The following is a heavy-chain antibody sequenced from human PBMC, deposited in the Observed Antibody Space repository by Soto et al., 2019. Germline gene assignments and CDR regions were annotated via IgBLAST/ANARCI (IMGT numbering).Heavy chain of an antibody. Sequence: SLRLSCAVSGFTFDDNTMHWVRQAPEKGLEWVSGINLKSDIVYADSVKGRFTISRDDAENSLYLQMKSLRAEDTALYYCAISQDRGGRTTFIDWGQGTQVTVSS. CDR3: AISQDRGGRTTFID. CDR2: INLKSDI. V-gene: IGHV3-9*01. J-gene: IGHJ4*02. CDR1: GFTFDDNT. D-gene: IGHD3-16*01.